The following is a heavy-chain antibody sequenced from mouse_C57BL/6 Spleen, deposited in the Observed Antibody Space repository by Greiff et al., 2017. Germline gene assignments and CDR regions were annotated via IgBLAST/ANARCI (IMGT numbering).Heavy chain of an antibody. Sequence: EVQRVQSGPGLVKPSQSLSLTCSATGYSFTSGYYWNLIRQFPGNKLEWMGYISYDGSNNYNPSFKNRISITRDTSKNHSFLKLKSVTTEDTATYYGARDDGYLFFDYWGQGTTLTVSS. V-gene: IGHV3-6*01. CDR1: GYSFTSGYY. J-gene: IGHJ2*01. CDR2: ISYDGSN. D-gene: IGHD2-3*01. CDR3: ARDDGYLFFDY.